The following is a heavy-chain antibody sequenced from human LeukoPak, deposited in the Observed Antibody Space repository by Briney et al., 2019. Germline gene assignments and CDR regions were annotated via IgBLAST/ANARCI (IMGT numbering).Heavy chain of an antibody. CDR1: GGSISSYY. Sequence: SETLSLTCTVSGGSISSYYWSWIRQPPGKGLEWIAFIYYSGSTNYNPSLKSRVTISVDTSKNQFSLKLSSVTAADTAVYYCARHPQKVGATKYFDYWGQGALVTVSS. D-gene: IGHD1-26*01. J-gene: IGHJ4*02. CDR3: ARHPQKVGATKYFDY. V-gene: IGHV4-59*08. CDR2: IYYSGST.